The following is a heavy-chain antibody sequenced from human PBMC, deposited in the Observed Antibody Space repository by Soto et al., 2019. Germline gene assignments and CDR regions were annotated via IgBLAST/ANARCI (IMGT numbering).Heavy chain of an antibody. J-gene: IGHJ5*02. Sequence: PISVPCTVFDGNISSRGCCWSWIRKHPGKGLEWIGYIYYSGSTYYNPSLKSRVTISVDTSKNQFSLRLSSVTAADTAVYYCASTKLVVVAATSANWFDPWGQGTLVTVSS. D-gene: IGHD2-15*01. CDR2: IYYSGST. CDR1: DGNISSRGCC. V-gene: IGHV4-31*03. CDR3: ASTKLVVVAATSANWFDP.